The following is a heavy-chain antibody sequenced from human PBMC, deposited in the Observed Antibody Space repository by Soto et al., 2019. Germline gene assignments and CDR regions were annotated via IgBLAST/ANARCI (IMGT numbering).Heavy chain of an antibody. CDR1: GFTFHDYG. CDR3: AKGGSITGIMDY. CDR2: MTWSSVSI. J-gene: IGHJ4*02. Sequence: EVQLVESGGGLVQPGGSLRLSCAASGFTFHDYGMHWVRQAPGKGLEWVSGMTWSSVSIGYANSVKGRFSLSRDNAKNSLFLEMNSLRVEDTALYYCAKGGSITGIMDYWGQGTLVTVSS. V-gene: IGHV3-9*01. D-gene: IGHD1-20*01.